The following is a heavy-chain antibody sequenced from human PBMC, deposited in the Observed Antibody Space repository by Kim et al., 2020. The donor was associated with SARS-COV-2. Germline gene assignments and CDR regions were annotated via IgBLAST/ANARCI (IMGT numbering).Heavy chain of an antibody. CDR3: ARWKVVVPAAWGWFDP. CDR1: GGSISSSNW. CDR2: IYHSGST. V-gene: IGHV4-4*02. D-gene: IGHD2-2*01. Sequence: SETLSLTCAVSGGSISSSNWWSWVRQPPGKGLEWIGEIYHSGSTNYNPSLKSRVTISVDKSKNQFSLKLSSVTAADTAVYYCARWKVVVPAAWGWFDPWGQGTLVTVSS. J-gene: IGHJ5*02.